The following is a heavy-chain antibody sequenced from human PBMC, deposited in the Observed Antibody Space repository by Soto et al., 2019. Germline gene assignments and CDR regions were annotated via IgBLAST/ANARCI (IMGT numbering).Heavy chain of an antibody. CDR2: IYSGGST. CDR3: ARSTVTSYYYYYGMDV. D-gene: IGHD4-4*01. J-gene: IGHJ6*02. CDR1: GFTVSSNY. Sequence: LRLSCAASGFTVSSNYMSWVRQAPWKGLEWVSVIYSGGSTYYADSVKGRFTISRDNSKNTLYLQMNSLRAEDTAVYYCARSTVTSYYYYYGMDVWGQGTTVTVSS. V-gene: IGHV3-53*01.